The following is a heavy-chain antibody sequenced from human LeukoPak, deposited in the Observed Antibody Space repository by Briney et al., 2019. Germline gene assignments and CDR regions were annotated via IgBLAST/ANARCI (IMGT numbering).Heavy chain of an antibody. D-gene: IGHD3-22*01. CDR1: GYTFSSYY. CDR3: ARGHSSGYYTGPLDY. J-gene: IGHJ4*02. V-gene: IGHV1-46*01. Sequence: ASVKVSFKASGYTFSSYYMHWVRQAPGQGLEWMAIINPSGGSTSYAQKFQGRVTMTRDTSASTVYMELYSLRSEDTAVYYCARGHSSGYYTGPLDYWGQGTLVTVSS. CDR2: INPSGGST.